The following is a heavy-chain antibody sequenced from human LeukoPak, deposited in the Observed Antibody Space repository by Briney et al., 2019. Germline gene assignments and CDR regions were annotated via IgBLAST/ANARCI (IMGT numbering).Heavy chain of an antibody. CDR3: ARITVEQPYGMGV. CDR2: ISFGGNYK. D-gene: IGHD3-16*01. Sequence: GGSLRLSCAASGFTFRIYSFDRVRQAPGKGLEWVSSISFGGNYKYYRDSVRGRFTISRDEATDSVFLQMNSLRPEDTAMYYCARITVEQPYGMGVLGQGTTVTVSS. CDR1: GFTFRIYS. J-gene: IGHJ6*02. V-gene: IGHV3-21*06.